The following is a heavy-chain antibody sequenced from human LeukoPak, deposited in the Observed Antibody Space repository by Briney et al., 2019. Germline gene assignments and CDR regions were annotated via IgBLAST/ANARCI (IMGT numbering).Heavy chain of an antibody. CDR1: GGSITTYH. V-gene: IGHV4-59*08. D-gene: IGHD5-18*01. CDR2: ASSSGNT. J-gene: IGHJ5*02. CDR3: ARVGYSYAFDP. Sequence: SETLSLTCTVSGGSITTYHWSWIRQTPGKGLEWIGYASSSGNTDYNPSLKSRITILLDTSKNRFSLKLSSVTAADTAVYYCARVGYSYAFDPWGQGTLVTVSS.